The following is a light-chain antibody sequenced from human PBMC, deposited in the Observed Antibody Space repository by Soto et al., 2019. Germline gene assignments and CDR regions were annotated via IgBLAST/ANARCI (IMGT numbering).Light chain of an antibody. CDR2: AAS. J-gene: IGKJ1*01. CDR3: QQLNSYPRT. V-gene: IGKV1-9*01. CDR1: HDISSY. Sequence: IQLTQSPSSLSTSVGDRVTITCRASHDISSYLVWYQQKPGKAPKLLIYAASTLQSGVPSRFSGSGSGTDFTLTISSLQPEDFATYYCQQLNSYPRTFGQGTKVEIK.